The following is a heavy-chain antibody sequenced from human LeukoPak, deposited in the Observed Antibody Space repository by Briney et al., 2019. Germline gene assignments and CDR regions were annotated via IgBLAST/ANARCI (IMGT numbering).Heavy chain of an antibody. CDR1: GYTFTGYY. D-gene: IGHD3-3*01. J-gene: IGHJ2*01. CDR2: INPNSGGT. V-gene: IGHV1-2*02. Sequence: ASVKVSCKASGYTFTGYYMHWVRQAPGQGLEWMGWINPNSGGTNYAQKFQGRVTMTRDTSISTAYMELSRLRSDDTAVYYCARGQVTIFGSDWYFDLWGRGTLSLSPQ. CDR3: ARGQVTIFGSDWYFDL.